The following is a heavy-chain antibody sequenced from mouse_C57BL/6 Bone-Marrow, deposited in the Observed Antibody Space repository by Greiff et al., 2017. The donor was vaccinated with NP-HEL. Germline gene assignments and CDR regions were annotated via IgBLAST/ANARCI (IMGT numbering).Heavy chain of an antibody. Sequence: QVQLQQPGAELVKPGASVKLSCKASGYTFTSYWMQWVKQRPGQGLEWIGEIDPSDSYTNYNQKVKGKATLTVDTSSSTAYMQLSSLTSEDSAVYYCAIDSSGYVGYAMDYWGQGTSVTVSS. J-gene: IGHJ4*01. CDR3: AIDSSGYVGYAMDY. D-gene: IGHD3-2*02. V-gene: IGHV1-50*01. CDR1: GYTFTSYW. CDR2: IDPSDSYT.